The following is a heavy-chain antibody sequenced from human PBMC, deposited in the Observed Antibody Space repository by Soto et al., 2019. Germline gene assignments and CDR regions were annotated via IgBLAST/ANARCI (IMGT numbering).Heavy chain of an antibody. CDR2: INHSGST. D-gene: IGHD3-3*01. V-gene: IGHV4-34*01. J-gene: IGHJ4*02. Sequence: PSETLSLTCAVYGGSFSGYYWSWIRQPPGKGLEWIGEINHSGSTNYNPSLKSRVTISVDTSKNQFSLKLSSVTAADTAVYYCARGRPIFGVVIRTKFDYWGQRTLVTVSS. CDR1: GGSFSGYY. CDR3: ARGRPIFGVVIRTKFDY.